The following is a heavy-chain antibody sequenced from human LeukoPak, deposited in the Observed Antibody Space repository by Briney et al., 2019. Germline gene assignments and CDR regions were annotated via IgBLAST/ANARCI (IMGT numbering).Heavy chain of an antibody. CDR2: IYYSGSA. Sequence: PSETLSLTCTVSGGSISSSSYYWGWIRQSPGKGLEWIGSIYYSGSAYYNPSLKSRLTISVDTSKNQFSLKLSSVTAADTAVYYCARQWIAVAGYDYWGQGTLVTVSS. CDR1: GGSISSSSYY. J-gene: IGHJ4*02. CDR3: ARQWIAVAGYDY. D-gene: IGHD6-19*01. V-gene: IGHV4-39*01.